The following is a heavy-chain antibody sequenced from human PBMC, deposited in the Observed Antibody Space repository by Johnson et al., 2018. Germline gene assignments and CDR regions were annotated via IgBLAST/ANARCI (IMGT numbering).Heavy chain of an antibody. Sequence: QLVESGAEVKKPGSSVKVSCKASGGTFSSYAISWVRQAPGQGLEWMGGIIPIFGTANYAQKFQGRVTITRDTSASTAYMELSSLKSEDTAVYYCARDLLEQGLGPSDYWGQGTLVTVSS. V-gene: IGHV1-69*05. J-gene: IGHJ4*02. CDR2: IIPIFGTA. CDR1: GGTFSSYA. CDR3: ARDLLEQGLGPSDY. D-gene: IGHD6-19*01.